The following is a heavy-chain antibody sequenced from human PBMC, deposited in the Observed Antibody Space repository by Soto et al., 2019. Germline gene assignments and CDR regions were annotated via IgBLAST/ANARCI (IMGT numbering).Heavy chain of an antibody. CDR1: GLTFSDHY. D-gene: IGHD1-20*01. J-gene: IGHJ4*02. CDR2: IRDRVHSYST. CDR3: VSLWSVTGSRDY. V-gene: IGHV3-72*01. Sequence: PGGSLRLSCAVSGLTFSDHYMGWVRQAPGKGLDWVGRIRDRVHSYSTEYAASVKGRFTISSDDSRNSLYLQMNSLKMEDTAVFYCVSLWSVTGSRDYWGRGTLVTVSS.